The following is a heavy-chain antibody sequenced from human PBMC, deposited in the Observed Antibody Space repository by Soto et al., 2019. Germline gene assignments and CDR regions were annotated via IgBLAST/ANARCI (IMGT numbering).Heavy chain of an antibody. CDR3: ARDVLMVCAIPLDAFDI. D-gene: IGHD2-8*01. Sequence: TSVKVSCKASGYTFTSYGISWVRQAPGQGLEWMGWISAYNGNTNYAQKLQGRVTMTTDTSTSTAYMELRSLRSDDTAVYYCARDVLMVCAIPLDAFDIWGQGTMVTVSS. CDR1: GYTFTSYG. V-gene: IGHV1-18*01. CDR2: ISAYNGNT. J-gene: IGHJ3*02.